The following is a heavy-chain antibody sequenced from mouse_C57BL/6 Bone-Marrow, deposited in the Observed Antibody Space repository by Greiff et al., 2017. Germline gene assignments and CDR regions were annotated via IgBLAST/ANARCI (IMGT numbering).Heavy chain of an antibody. CDR2: IYPGDGDT. D-gene: IGHD1-1*01. CDR1: GYAFSSYW. CDR3: ARSDTTVVAYYAMDY. V-gene: IGHV1-80*01. J-gene: IGHJ4*01. Sequence: QVQLKESGAELVKPGASVKISCKASGYAFSSYWMNWVKQRPGKGLEWIGQIYPGDGDTTYNGKLKGKAPLTADKSSSTAYMQLSSLTSEDSAVYFCARSDTTVVAYYAMDYWGQGTSVTVSS.